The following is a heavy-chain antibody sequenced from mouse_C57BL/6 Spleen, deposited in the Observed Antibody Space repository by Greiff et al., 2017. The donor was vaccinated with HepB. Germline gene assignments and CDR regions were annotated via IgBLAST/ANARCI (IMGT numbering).Heavy chain of an antibody. J-gene: IGHJ2*01. CDR2: LDPSDSYT. V-gene: IGHV1-69*01. CDR3: ARWDTHYYGSSPYYFDY. CDR1: GYPFTSYW. D-gene: IGHD1-1*01. Sequence: QVQLQQPGAELVLPGASVKLSCTSSGYPFTSYWMHWVTQRPGQGLEWIGELDPSDSYTNYNQKFKGKSTLTVDKSSSTAYMQLSSLTSEDSAVYYCARWDTHYYGSSPYYFDYWGQGTTLTVSS.